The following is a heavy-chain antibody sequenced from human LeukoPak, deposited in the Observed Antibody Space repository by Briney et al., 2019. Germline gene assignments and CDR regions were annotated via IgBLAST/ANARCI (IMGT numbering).Heavy chain of an antibody. CDR3: ARLYTAKGDY. V-gene: IGHV3-23*01. CDR1: GFTFSTYA. J-gene: IGHJ4*02. Sequence: GGSLRLSCAASGFTFSTYAMTWVRQAPGKGLEWVSLISGTGGSTYYADSVKGRFTISRDNSKNTLYLQMNSLRAEDTAVYYCARLYTAKGDYWGQGTLVTVSS. D-gene: IGHD5-18*01. CDR2: ISGTGGST.